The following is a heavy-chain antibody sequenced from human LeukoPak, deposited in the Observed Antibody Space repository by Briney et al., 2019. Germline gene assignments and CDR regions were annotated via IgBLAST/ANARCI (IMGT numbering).Heavy chain of an antibody. CDR2: ITGSGGST. Sequence: PGGSLRLSCAASGFTFSSYAMSWVRQAPGKGLEWVSAITGSGGSTYYADSVKGRFTISRDNSKNTLYLQMNSLRAEDTAVYYCAKGRDYYDSSGYYYPSFFDYWGQGTLVTVSS. J-gene: IGHJ4*02. V-gene: IGHV3-23*01. D-gene: IGHD3-22*01. CDR3: AKGRDYYDSSGYYYPSFFDY. CDR1: GFTFSSYA.